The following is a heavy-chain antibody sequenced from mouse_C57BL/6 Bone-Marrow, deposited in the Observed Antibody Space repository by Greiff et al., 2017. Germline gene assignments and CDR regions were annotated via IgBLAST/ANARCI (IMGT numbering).Heavy chain of an antibody. J-gene: IGHJ2*01. CDR1: GYTFTSYW. Sequence: VQLQQSGTVLARPGASVKMSCKTSGYTFTSYWMHWVKQRPGQGLEWIGAIYPGNSDTSYNQKFKGKAKLTAVTSASTAYMELSSLTNEDSAVYYCTRRDTWTDYFDYWGQGTTLTVSS. V-gene: IGHV1-5*01. CDR3: TRRDTWTDYFDY. CDR2: IYPGNSDT. D-gene: IGHD3-3*01.